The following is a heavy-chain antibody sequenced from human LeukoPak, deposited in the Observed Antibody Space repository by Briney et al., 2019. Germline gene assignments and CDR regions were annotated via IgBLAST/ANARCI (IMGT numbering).Heavy chain of an antibody. CDR3: ARGTRELLWFGELPVDAFDI. CDR1: GYTFTSYG. V-gene: IGHV1-18*01. D-gene: IGHD3-10*01. Sequence: ASVKVSCKASGYTFTSYGISWVRQAPGQGLEWMGWISAYNGNTNYAQKLQGRVTMTTDTSTSTAYMELSSLRSEDTAVYYCARGTRELLWFGELPVDAFDIWGQGTMVTVSS. CDR2: ISAYNGNT. J-gene: IGHJ3*02.